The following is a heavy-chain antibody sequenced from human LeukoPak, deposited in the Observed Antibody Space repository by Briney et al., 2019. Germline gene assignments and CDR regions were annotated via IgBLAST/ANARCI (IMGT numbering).Heavy chain of an antibody. CDR2: ISGSGGST. CDR1: GFTFGSYT. J-gene: IGHJ5*02. CDR3: AKDLVDGTTA. Sequence: GGSLRLSCAASGFTFGSYTMSWVRQAPGKGLEWVSAISGSGGSTYYADSVKGRFTISRDNSKDSLYLQMNSLRAEDTAVYYCAKDLVDGTTAWGQGTLVTVSS. D-gene: IGHD1-1*01. V-gene: IGHV3-23*01.